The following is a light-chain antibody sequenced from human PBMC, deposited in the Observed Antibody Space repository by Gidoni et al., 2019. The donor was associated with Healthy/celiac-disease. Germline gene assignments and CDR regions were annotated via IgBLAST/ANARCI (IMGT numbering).Light chain of an antibody. CDR2: WAS. CDR1: QSVLYSSNNKTY. V-gene: IGKV4-1*01. CDR3: QQYYSTPHVT. Sequence: DIVMTQSPDSLAVSLGERATINCKSSQSVLYSSNNKTYLAWYQQKPGQPPKLLIYWASTRESGVPDRFSGSGSGTDFTLTISSLQAEDVAVYYCQQYYSTPHVTFGQGTKLEIK. J-gene: IGKJ2*01.